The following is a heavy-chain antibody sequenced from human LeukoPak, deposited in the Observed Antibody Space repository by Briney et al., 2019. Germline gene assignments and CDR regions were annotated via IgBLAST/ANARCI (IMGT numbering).Heavy chain of an antibody. D-gene: IGHD3-10*01. V-gene: IGHV4-59*08. CDR2: IYYSGST. Sequence: SETLSLTCTVSGGSISSYYWSWIRQPPGKGLEWIGYIYYSGSTNYNPSLKSRVTISVDTSKNQFSLNLNSVTAADTAVYYCARSGTYYNNWFDPWGQGTLVTVSS. CDR1: GGSISSYY. J-gene: IGHJ5*02. CDR3: ARSGTYYNNWFDP.